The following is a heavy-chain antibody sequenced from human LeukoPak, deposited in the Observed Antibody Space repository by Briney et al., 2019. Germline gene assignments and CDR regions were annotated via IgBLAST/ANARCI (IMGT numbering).Heavy chain of an antibody. CDR2: IYTSGST. CDR3: AKPSNYYGSATDAFDF. CDR1: GGSINSGSYY. Sequence: SETLSLTCTVSGGSINSGSYYWSWIRQPAGKGLEWIGRIYTSGSTNYNPSLKSRVTISVDTSKNHFSLKLNSVTAADTAVYYCAKPSNYYGSATDAFDFWGQGTMVTVSS. J-gene: IGHJ3*01. D-gene: IGHD3-10*01. V-gene: IGHV4-61*02.